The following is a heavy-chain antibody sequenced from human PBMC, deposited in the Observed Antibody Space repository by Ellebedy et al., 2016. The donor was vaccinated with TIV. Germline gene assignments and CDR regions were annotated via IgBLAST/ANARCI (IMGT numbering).Heavy chain of an antibody. D-gene: IGHD4-23*01. CDR2: INSDGSVT. J-gene: IGHJ4*02. CDR3: ARDETPLDY. Sequence: GESLKISXAASGFTFSDHWIHWVRQAPGKGLLWVARINSDGSVTGYADYVKGRFTISRDNAKNSLYLQMNTLRVEDTAVYYCARDETPLDYWGQGTLVTVSS. V-gene: IGHV3-74*01. CDR1: GFTFSDHW.